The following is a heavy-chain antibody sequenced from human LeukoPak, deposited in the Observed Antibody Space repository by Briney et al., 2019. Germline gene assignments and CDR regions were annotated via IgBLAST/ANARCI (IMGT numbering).Heavy chain of an antibody. CDR1: GGSFSGYY. CDR3: ARGRGYSYGPLDY. V-gene: IGHV4-34*01. CDR2: INHSGST. Sequence: SETLSLTCAVYGGSFSGYYWSWIRQPPGKGLEWIGEINHSGSTNYNPSLKSRVTISVDTSKNQFSLKLSSVTAADTAVYYCARGRGYSYGPLDYWGQGTLVTVSS. D-gene: IGHD5-18*01. J-gene: IGHJ4*02.